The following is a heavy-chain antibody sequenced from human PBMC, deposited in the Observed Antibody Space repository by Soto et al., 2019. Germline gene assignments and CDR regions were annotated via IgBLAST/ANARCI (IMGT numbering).Heavy chain of an antibody. CDR2: ISYDGSNK. J-gene: IGHJ4*02. Sequence: GGSLRLSCAASGFTFGSYAMHWVRQAPGKGLEWVAVISYDGSNKYYADSVKGRFTISRDNSKNTLYLQMNSLRAEDTAVYYCAKDRFAAAVPFDYWGQGTLVTVSS. V-gene: IGHV3-30*04. CDR1: GFTFGSYA. CDR3: AKDRFAAAVPFDY. D-gene: IGHD6-13*01.